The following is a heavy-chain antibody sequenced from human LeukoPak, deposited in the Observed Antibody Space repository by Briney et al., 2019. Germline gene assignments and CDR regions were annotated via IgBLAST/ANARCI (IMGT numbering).Heavy chain of an antibody. CDR1: GFTFSSYG. Sequence: GGSLRLSCAASGFTFSSYGMSWVRQAPGKGLEWVSAISGSGGSTYYADSVKGRFTISRDNSKNTLYLQMNSLRAEDTAVYYCAKSFTSFGDTFDYWGQGTLVTVSS. J-gene: IGHJ4*02. D-gene: IGHD3-10*01. CDR2: ISGSGGST. CDR3: AKSFTSFGDTFDY. V-gene: IGHV3-23*01.